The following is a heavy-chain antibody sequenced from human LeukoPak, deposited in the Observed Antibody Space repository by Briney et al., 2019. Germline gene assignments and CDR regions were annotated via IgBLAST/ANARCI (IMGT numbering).Heavy chain of an antibody. CDR3: ARVAKSVSYDY. V-gene: IGHV3-64*02. Sequence: GGSLRLSCAASGFNFRTYGMHWVRQAPGKGLEYVSAISNNGLSTYYADSVKGRFTISRDNSKNTLYLQMGGLRAEDMAVYYCARVAKSVSYDYWGQGTLVTVSS. J-gene: IGHJ4*02. CDR2: ISNNGLST. CDR1: GFNFRTYG. D-gene: IGHD1-26*01.